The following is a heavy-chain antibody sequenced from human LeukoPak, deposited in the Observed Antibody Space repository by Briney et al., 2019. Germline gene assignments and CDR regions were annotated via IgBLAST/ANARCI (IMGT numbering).Heavy chain of an antibody. V-gene: IGHV3-48*03. J-gene: IGHJ6*04. CDR3: AELGITMIGGV. D-gene: IGHD3-10*02. Sequence: GGSLRLSCAASGFTFSSYEMNWVRQAPGKGLEWVSYISSGGSTIYYADPVKGRFTISRDNAKNSLYLQMNSLRAEDTAVYYCAELGITMIGGVWGKGTTVTISS. CDR2: ISSGGSTI. CDR1: GFTFSSYE.